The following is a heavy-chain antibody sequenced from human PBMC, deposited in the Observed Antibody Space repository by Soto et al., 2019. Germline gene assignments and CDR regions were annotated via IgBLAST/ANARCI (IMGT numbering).Heavy chain of an antibody. J-gene: IGHJ6*02. Sequence: SETLSLTCTVSGGSIRSCDYYWSWIRQPPGKGLEWIGYIYYSGSTYYNPSLKSRVTISVDTSKNQFSLKLSSVTAADTAVYYCARVGFGELLAHGMDVWCQGTSVT. CDR1: GGSIRSCDYY. V-gene: IGHV4-30-4*01. D-gene: IGHD3-10*01. CDR3: ARVGFGELLAHGMDV. CDR2: IYYSGST.